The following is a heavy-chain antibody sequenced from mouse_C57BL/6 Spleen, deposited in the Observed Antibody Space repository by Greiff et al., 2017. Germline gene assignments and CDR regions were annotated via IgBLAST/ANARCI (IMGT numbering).Heavy chain of an antibody. CDR3: ARHYYDPYYFDY. V-gene: IGHV5-6*01. Sequence: EVKLQESGGDLVKPGGSLKLSCAASGFTFSSYGMSWVRQTPDKRLEWVATISSGGSYTYYPDSVKGRFTISRDNAKNTLYLQMSSLKSEDTAMYYCARHYYDPYYFDYWGQGTTLTVSS. CDR1: GFTFSSYG. D-gene: IGHD2-4*01. CDR2: ISSGGSYT. J-gene: IGHJ2*01.